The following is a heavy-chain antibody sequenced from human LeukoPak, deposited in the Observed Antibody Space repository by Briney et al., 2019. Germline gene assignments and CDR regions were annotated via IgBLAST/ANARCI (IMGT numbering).Heavy chain of an antibody. CDR2: LYPGDSDT. J-gene: IGHJ3*02. V-gene: IGHV5-51*01. CDR1: GYSFTSYW. Sequence: GESLKISCRSSGYSFTSYWIAWVRQMPGKGLEWMGILYPGDSDTRYSPSFQGQVTISADRSITTAYLQWSSLKASDTAMYYCARLYLPYTSAWYGSAFDIWGQGTMVTVSS. CDR3: ARLYLPYTSAWYGSAFDI. D-gene: IGHD6-13*01.